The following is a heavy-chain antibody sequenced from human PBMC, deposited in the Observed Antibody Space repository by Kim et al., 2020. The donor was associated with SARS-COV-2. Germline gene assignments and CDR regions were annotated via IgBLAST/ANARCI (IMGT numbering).Heavy chain of an antibody. J-gene: IGHJ3*02. D-gene: IGHD2-15*01. CDR3: ARLGWWAPGGGFDI. V-gene: IGHV3-7*03. Sequence: GDSVKCRFTISRDNAKNSRYLQMNSLRAEDTAVYYCARLGWWAPGGGFDIWGQGTMVTVSS.